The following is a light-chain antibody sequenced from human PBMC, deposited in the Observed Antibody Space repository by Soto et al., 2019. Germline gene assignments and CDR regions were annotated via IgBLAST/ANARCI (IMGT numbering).Light chain of an antibody. V-gene: IGKV1-5*01. Sequence: DIKMTQSPSTLSPSVGDTVTITCRASQTISRWLAWYKQKPGKAPRLLIYTASTLESGVPSRFSASGSGTEFTLTIRSLNPDDFATYYCQEYNNYWTFGQGTKLEIK. CDR1: QTISRW. CDR2: TAS. J-gene: IGKJ1*01. CDR3: QEYNNYWT.